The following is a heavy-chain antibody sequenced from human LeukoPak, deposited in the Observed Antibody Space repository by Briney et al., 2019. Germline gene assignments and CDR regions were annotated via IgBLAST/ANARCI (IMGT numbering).Heavy chain of an antibody. D-gene: IGHD3-22*01. J-gene: IGHJ3*02. CDR2: INHSGST. Sequence: PSETLSLTCAVYGGSFSGYYWSWIRQPPGKGLEWIGEINHSGSTNYNPSLKSRVTISVDTSKNQFSLKLSSVTAADTAVYYCARGPFYYYDRTINAFDIWGQGTMVTVSS. CDR3: ARGPFYYYDRTINAFDI. V-gene: IGHV4-34*01. CDR1: GGSFSGYY.